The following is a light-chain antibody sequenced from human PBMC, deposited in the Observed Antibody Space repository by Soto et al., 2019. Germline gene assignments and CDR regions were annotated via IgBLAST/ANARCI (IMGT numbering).Light chain of an antibody. V-gene: IGKV1-39*01. J-gene: IGKJ2*01. Sequence: DLQMTQSPSSLSASVGDRVTITCRASLNILNYLNWYQQKPGEAPKLLIYAASSLQGGVPSRFSGSGSGTDFTLTISNLQPEDFATYYCQQSYSTPDTFGQGTKLEI. CDR3: QQSYSTPDT. CDR2: AAS. CDR1: LNILNY.